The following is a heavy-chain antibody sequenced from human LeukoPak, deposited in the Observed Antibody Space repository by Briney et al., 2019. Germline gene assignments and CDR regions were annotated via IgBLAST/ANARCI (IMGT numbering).Heavy chain of an antibody. CDR3: VRAAVVVLATMFDF. D-gene: IGHD2-15*01. J-gene: IGHJ4*02. CDR1: GDSVSSNRSA. Sequence: SQTLSLTCAISGDSVSSNRSAWNWIRQSPSRGLEWLGRTYYRSKWFNEYAFSVKSRINIYPDTSNNQFSLVLNSVTPEDTAIYYCVRAAVVVLATMFDFWGQGTLVTVSS. CDR2: TYYRSKWFN. V-gene: IGHV6-1*01.